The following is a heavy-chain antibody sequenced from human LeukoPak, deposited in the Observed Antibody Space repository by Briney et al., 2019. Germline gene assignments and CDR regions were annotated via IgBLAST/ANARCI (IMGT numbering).Heavy chain of an antibody. V-gene: IGHV3-21*01. CDR3: ARDDDWNYEDY. Sequence: GGSLRLSCAASGFSLSSYRMNWVRQAPGKGLEWVSSISSTSTYIYYVESVKGRFTISRDNAKNSLYLQMNSLRAEDTAVYYCARDDDWNYEDYWGQGTLVTVSS. D-gene: IGHD1-7*01. CDR2: ISSTSTYI. J-gene: IGHJ4*02. CDR1: GFSLSSYR.